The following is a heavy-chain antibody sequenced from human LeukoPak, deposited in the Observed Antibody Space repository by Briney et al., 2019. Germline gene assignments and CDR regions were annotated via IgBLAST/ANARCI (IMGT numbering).Heavy chain of an antibody. CDR2: IYYSGST. CDR3: ARFYVARAFDI. Sequence: SETLSLTCTVSGGSISSGDYYWSWIRQPPGKGLEWIGYIYYSGSTYYNPSLKSRVTISVDRSKNQFSLKLSSVTAADTAVYYCARFYVARAFDIWGQGTMVTVSS. CDR1: GGSISSGDYY. J-gene: IGHJ3*02. V-gene: IGHV4-30-4*01. D-gene: IGHD3-16*01.